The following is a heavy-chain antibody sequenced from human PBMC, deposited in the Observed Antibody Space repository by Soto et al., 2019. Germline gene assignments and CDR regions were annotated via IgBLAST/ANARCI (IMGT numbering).Heavy chain of an antibody. CDR2: ISYDGRNK. Sequence: QVQLVESGGGVVQPGRSLRLSCAASGFTFSSYGMHWVRQAPGKGLEWVAVISYDGRNKYYADSVKGRFTISRDNSKNTLYLQMNSLRAEDTAVYYCAKGPYYYDSSGYYFDYWGQGTLVTVSS. V-gene: IGHV3-30*18. J-gene: IGHJ4*02. CDR3: AKGPYYYDSSGYYFDY. CDR1: GFTFSSYG. D-gene: IGHD3-22*01.